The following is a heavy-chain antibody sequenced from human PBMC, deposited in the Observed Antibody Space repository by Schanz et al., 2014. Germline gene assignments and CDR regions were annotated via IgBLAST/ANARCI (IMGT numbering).Heavy chain of an antibody. CDR1: GGTFSSYS. Sequence: VQLEQSGAEVKKPGSSVKVSCKASGGTFSSYSISWVRQAPGQGLEWMGWITAYNGDTNYALKLQGRVTMTTDTSTSTAYMELSSLRSDDTAVYYCARGGYSSGWYDRDIAHFDYWGQGTLVTVSA. V-gene: IGHV1-18*01. CDR2: ITAYNGDT. CDR3: ARGGYSSGWYDRDIAHFDY. J-gene: IGHJ4*02. D-gene: IGHD6-19*01.